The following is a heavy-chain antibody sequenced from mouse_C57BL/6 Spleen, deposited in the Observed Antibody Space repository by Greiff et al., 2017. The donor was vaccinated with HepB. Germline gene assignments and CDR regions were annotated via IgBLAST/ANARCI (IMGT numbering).Heavy chain of an antibody. CDR2: IYPSDSET. CDR1: GYTFTSYW. J-gene: IGHJ2*01. V-gene: IGHV1-61*01. D-gene: IGHD2-4*01. Sequence: VKLQQPGAELVRPGSSVKLSCKASGYTFTSYWMDWVKQRPGQGLEWIGNIYPSDSETHYNQKFKDKATLTVDKSSSTAYMQLSSLTSEDSAVYYCATAYDFYFDYWGQGTTLTVSS. CDR3: ATAYDFYFDY.